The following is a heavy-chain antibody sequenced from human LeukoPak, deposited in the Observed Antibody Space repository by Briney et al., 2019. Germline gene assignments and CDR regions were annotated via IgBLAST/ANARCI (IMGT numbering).Heavy chain of an antibody. CDR3: ARGRVEDYYYYYGMDV. CDR2: IYSGGST. V-gene: IGHV3-53*01. D-gene: IGHD5-24*01. CDR1: GFAVSSSY. Sequence: GGSLRLSWAASGFAVSSSYMSWVRQAPGKGLEWVSVIYSGGSTYYADSVKGRFTISRDNSKNTLYLQMNSLRAEDTAAYYCARGRVEDYYYYYGMDVWGQGTTVTVSS. J-gene: IGHJ6*02.